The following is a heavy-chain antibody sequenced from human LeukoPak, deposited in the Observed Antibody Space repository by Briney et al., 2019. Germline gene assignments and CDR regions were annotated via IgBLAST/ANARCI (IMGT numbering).Heavy chain of an antibody. CDR2: IYYSGST. CDR3: ARGLLDGYTHPAAFDI. CDR1: GGSISSSSYY. J-gene: IGHJ3*02. Sequence: PSETLSLTCTVSGGSISSSSYYWGWIRQPPGKGLEGIGYIYYSGSTNYNPSLKSRVTISVDTSKNQSSLKLSSVTAADTAVYYCARGLLDGYTHPAAFDIWGQGTMVTVSS. V-gene: IGHV4-61*05. D-gene: IGHD5-24*01.